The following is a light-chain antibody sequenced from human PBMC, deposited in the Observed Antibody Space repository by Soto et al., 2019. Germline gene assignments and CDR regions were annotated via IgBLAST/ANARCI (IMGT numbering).Light chain of an antibody. CDR3: SSYTSSSPYV. Sequence: LTHPASVSGSPGQSITISCTGTSRDVGGYTFVSWYQQHPGKAPKLMLYDVSNRPSGVSTRFSGSKSGNTASLTISGLQAEDEADYYCSSYTSSSPYVFGTGTKVTVL. J-gene: IGLJ1*01. CDR2: DVS. V-gene: IGLV2-14*01. CDR1: SRDVGGYTF.